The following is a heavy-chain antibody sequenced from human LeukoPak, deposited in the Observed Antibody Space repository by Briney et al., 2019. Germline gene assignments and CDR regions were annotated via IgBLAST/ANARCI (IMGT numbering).Heavy chain of an antibody. Sequence: GGSLRLSCAASGFTFSGYSMNWVRQAPGKGLEWVSYISGSSSPIFYADSVKGRFTISRDNSKNTLYLQMNSLRAEDTAVYYCARDSDPQTEYYFDYWGQGTLVTVSS. CDR1: GFTFSGYS. CDR3: ARDSDPQTEYYFDY. V-gene: IGHV3-48*01. CDR2: ISGSSSPI. J-gene: IGHJ4*02.